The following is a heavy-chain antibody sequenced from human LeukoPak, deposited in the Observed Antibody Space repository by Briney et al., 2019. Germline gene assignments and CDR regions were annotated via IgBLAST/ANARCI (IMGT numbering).Heavy chain of an antibody. CDR3: ARDSSYDILTGSFSGDY. Sequence: GGSLRLSCAASGFTFSSYSMNWVRQAPGKGLEWVSSISSSSSYIYYADSVKGRFTISRDNVKNSLYLQMNSLRAEDTAVYYCARDSSYDILTGSFSGDYWGQGTLVTVSS. D-gene: IGHD3-9*01. CDR1: GFTFSSYS. CDR2: ISSSSSYI. J-gene: IGHJ4*02. V-gene: IGHV3-21*01.